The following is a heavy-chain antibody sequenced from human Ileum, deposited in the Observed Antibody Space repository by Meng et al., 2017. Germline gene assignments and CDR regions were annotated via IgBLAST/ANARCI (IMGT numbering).Heavy chain of an antibody. D-gene: IGHD2-8*01. CDR1: GGPISSGDYY. Sequence: HVQLRGSGPRLVKPSQTLSLTCTVSGGPISSGDYYWSWVRQSPGKGPEWIGYIYSNGNTYSYPSLRGRLMISIDTSKNQFSLKLSSVTAADTADYYCAIAPMYCTNAVCSRPLDSWGQGTLVTVSS. CDR3: AIAPMYCTNAVCSRPLDS. CDR2: IYSNGNT. J-gene: IGHJ4*02. V-gene: IGHV4-30-4*01.